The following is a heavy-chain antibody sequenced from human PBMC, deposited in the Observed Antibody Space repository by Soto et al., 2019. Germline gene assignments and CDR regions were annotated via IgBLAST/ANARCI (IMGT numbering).Heavy chain of an antibody. CDR2: IKSKTDGGTT. D-gene: IGHD3-22*01. V-gene: IGHV3-15*07. CDR1: GFTFSNAW. CDR3: TTPHYDSSGYSDY. Sequence: EVQLVESGGGLVKPGGSLRLSCAASGFTFSNAWMNWVRQAPGKGLEWVGRIKSKTDGGTTDYAAPVKGRFTTSRDVSNSTPCRQMHSLKIEDTAVYYCTTPHYDSSGYSDYWGQGTLVTVSS. J-gene: IGHJ4*02.